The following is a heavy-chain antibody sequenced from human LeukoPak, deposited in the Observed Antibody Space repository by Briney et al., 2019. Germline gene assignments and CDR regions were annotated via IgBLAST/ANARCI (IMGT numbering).Heavy chain of an antibody. J-gene: IGHJ5*02. CDR3: ARGLSKYYYGSGSYYNGLNWFDP. Sequence: SETLSLTCAVYGGSFSGYYWSWIRQPPGKGLEWIGEINHSGSTNYNPSLKSRVTISVDTSKNQFSLKLSSVTAADTAVYYCARGLSKYYYGSGSYYNGLNWFDPWGQGTLVTVSS. CDR1: GGSFSGYY. D-gene: IGHD3-10*01. V-gene: IGHV4-34*01. CDR2: INHSGST.